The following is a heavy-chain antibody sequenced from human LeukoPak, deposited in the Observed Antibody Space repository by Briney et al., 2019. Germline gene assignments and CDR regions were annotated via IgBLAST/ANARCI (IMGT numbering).Heavy chain of an antibody. D-gene: IGHD6-6*01. CDR2: INHSGST. CDR3: ARSVRVSSSSGYAFDI. CDR1: GGSFSGYY. J-gene: IGHJ3*02. Sequence: SETLSLTCAVYGGSFSGYYWSWIRQPPGKGLEWIGEINHSGSTNYNPSLKSRVTISVDTSKNQFSLKLSSVTAADTAVYYCARSVRVSSSSGYAFDIWGQGTMVTVSS. V-gene: IGHV4-34*01.